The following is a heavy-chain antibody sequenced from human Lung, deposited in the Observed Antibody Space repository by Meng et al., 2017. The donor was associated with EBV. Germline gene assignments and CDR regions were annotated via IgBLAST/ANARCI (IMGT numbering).Heavy chain of an antibody. CDR3: AHLIAARPFDY. V-gene: IGHV2-5*02. CDR1: GFSLSTRGVG. D-gene: IGHD6-6*01. CDR2: IYWDDDK. Sequence: QITLNDVVPSTGKPTQPLTMTCTFSGFSLSTRGVGVGWIRQPPGKALEWLALIYWDDDKRYSPSLKSRLTITKDTSKNQVVLTMTNMDPVDAATYFCAHLIAARPFDYWGQGTLVTVSS. J-gene: IGHJ4*02.